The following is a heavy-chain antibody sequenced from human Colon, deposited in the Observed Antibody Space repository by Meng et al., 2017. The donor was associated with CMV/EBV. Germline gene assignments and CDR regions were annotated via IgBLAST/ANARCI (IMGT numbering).Heavy chain of an antibody. CDR1: EVPVSSHY. D-gene: IGHD5-24*01. V-gene: IGHV3-66*02. CDR3: ARVMTTITTLAKDV. Sequence: GGSLRLSCAASEVPVSSHYMSWVRQAPGKGLERVAVSYYGGNTYYADSVKGRFTISRDNSKNSLYLQMNSLRGEDTAVYYCARVMTTITTLAKDVWGQETTVTVSS. J-gene: IGHJ6*02. CDR2: SYYGGNT.